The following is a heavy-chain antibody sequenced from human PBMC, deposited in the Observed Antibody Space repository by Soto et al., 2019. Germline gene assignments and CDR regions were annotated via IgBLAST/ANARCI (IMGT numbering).Heavy chain of an antibody. CDR1: GGSFSSYS. D-gene: IGHD3-10*01. Sequence: PSETLSLTCTVSGGSFSSYSWSWIRQPPGKGLEWIGYVYNSGSTTYNPSLKSRLTMSVDTSKNQISLKLGSVTAADTAIYYCTGDYGSGSYSFDYWGQGTLVTVSS. V-gene: IGHV4-59*01. CDR2: VYNSGST. J-gene: IGHJ4*02. CDR3: TGDYGSGSYSFDY.